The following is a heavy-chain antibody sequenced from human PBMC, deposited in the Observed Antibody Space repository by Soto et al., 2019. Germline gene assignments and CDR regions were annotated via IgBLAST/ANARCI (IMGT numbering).Heavy chain of an antibody. CDR2: IIPIFGTA. J-gene: IGHJ4*02. Sequence: QVQLVQSGAEVKKPGSSGKVSCKASGGTFSSYAISWVRQAPGQGLEWMGGIIPIFGTANYAQKFQGRVTITADESTSTAYMELSSLRSEDTAVYYCARTGTPEGKEYYFDYWGQGTLVTVSS. D-gene: IGHD7-27*01. V-gene: IGHV1-69*01. CDR1: GGTFSSYA. CDR3: ARTGTPEGKEYYFDY.